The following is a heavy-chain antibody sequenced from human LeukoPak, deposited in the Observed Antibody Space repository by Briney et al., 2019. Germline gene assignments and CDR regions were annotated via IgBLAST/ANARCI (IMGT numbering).Heavy chain of an antibody. D-gene: IGHD1-26*01. V-gene: IGHV4-30-2*01. CDR3: AREGGGGLLDY. CDR1: GGSISSGGYS. CDR2: IYHSGST. J-gene: IGHJ4*02. Sequence: PSETLSLTCAVSGGSISSGGYSWSWIRQPPGKGLEWIGYIYHSGSTYYNPSLKSRVTISVDRSKNQFSLKLSSVTAADTAGYYCAREGGGGLLDYWGQGTLVTVSS.